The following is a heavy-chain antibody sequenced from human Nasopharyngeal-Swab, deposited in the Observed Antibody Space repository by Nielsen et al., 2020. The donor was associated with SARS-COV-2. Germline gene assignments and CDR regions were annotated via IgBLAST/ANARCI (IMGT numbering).Heavy chain of an antibody. Sequence: LSLTCAASGFPFSDHYMSWIRQAPGKGLEWVSYISTSGSTQYYADSVKGRFTISRDNAKSSLYLQVSSLRAEDTAVYYCARTSSGYYNDYWGQGTLVIVSS. D-gene: IGHD3-22*01. CDR3: ARTSSGYYNDY. V-gene: IGHV3-11*04. CDR1: GFPFSDHY. CDR2: ISTSGSTQ. J-gene: IGHJ4*02.